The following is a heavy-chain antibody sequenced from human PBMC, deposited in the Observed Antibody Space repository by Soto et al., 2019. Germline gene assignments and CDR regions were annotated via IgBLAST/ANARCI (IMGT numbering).Heavy chain of an antibody. Sequence: QITLKESGPTLVKPTQTLTLTCSFSGFSLSTRGVGVGWIRQPPGKALECLAVIYWDDDKRYSPSLKSRLTITKDTSKSQVVLTMTNMDPVDTATNYCIHRAPSDYPDYWGQGTLVTVSS. CDR1: GFSLSTRGVG. CDR3: IHRAPSDYPDY. CDR2: IYWDDDK. V-gene: IGHV2-5*02. J-gene: IGHJ4*02.